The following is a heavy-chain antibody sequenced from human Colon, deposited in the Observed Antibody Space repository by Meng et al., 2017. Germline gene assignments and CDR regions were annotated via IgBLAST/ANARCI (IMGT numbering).Heavy chain of an antibody. J-gene: IGHJ4*02. CDR2: ISDDRDNE. CDR3: ARELRSGGYEEFDC. D-gene: IGHD3-10*01. V-gene: IGHV3-30*04. CDR1: GFTLRNYC. Sequence: QVRRLEAGGGVSQPGRSLSLSCAASGFTLRNYCMHWVRQAPGKGLEWVAVISDDRDNEYYADSVKGRFTISRDNSQNTVYLQMNSLRAEDTAVYFCARELRSGGYEEFDCWGQGTLVTVSS.